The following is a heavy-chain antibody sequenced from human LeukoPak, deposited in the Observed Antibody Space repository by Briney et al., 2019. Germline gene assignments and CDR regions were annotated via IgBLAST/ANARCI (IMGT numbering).Heavy chain of an antibody. CDR2: ISSSGSTI. Sequence: GGSLRLSCAASGFTFSSYEMNWVRQAPGKGLEWVSYISSSGSTIYYADSVRGRFTISRDNAKNSLYLQMNSLRAEDTAVYYCAREASTVDYWGQGTLVTVSS. J-gene: IGHJ4*02. CDR3: AREASTVDY. V-gene: IGHV3-48*03. D-gene: IGHD2-2*01. CDR1: GFTFSSYE.